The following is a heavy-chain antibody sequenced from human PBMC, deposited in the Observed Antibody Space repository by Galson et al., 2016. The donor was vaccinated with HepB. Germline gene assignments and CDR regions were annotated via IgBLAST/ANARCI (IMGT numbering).Heavy chain of an antibody. Sequence: SLRLSCAASGFTLNNYALNWVRQAPGKGLEWVALISYDGSNRYYGDPVRGRFAISRDTSQNTVYLQMNSLRPEDTAVYYCARDQGWEGGWFDPWGQGTLVTVSS. J-gene: IGHJ5*02. V-gene: IGHV3-30*09. CDR3: ARDQGWEGGWFDP. D-gene: IGHD1-26*01. CDR1: GFTLNNYA. CDR2: ISYDGSNR.